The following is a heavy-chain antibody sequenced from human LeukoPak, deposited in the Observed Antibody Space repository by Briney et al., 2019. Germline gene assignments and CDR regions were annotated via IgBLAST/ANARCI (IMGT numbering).Heavy chain of an antibody. CDR1: GYTFTGYY. CDR2: INPNSGGT. Sequence: ASVKVSCKASGYTFTGYYMHWVRQAPGQGLEWMGQINPNSGGTNYAQKFQGRVTMTRDTSISTAYMELSRLRSDDTAVFYCARDPGYCSGGSCYSEYYFDYWGQGTLVTFSS. V-gene: IGHV1-2*06. CDR3: ARDPGYCSGGSCYSEYYFDY. J-gene: IGHJ4*02. D-gene: IGHD2-15*01.